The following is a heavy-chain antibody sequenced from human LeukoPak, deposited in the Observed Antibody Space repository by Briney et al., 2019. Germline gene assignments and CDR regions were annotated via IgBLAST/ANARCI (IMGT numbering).Heavy chain of an antibody. D-gene: IGHD1-1*01. CDR1: GGSISSYY. V-gene: IGHV4-59*12. J-gene: IGHJ2*01. CDR3: ARSRVTTGTTFDL. Sequence: PSETLSLTCTVSGGSISSYYWSWIRQPPGKGLEWIGYIYYSGSTNYNPSLKSRVTISVDTSKNQSSLKLSSVTAVDTAVYYCARSRVTTGTTFDLWGRGTLVTVPS. CDR2: IYYSGST.